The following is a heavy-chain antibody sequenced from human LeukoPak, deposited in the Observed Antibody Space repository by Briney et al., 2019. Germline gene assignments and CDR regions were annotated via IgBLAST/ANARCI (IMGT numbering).Heavy chain of an antibody. Sequence: GGSLRLSCAASGFTVSTNYMSWVRQAPGKGLEWVSVIYSGGNTYYADSVKGRFTISRDNSKNTLYLQMNSLRAEDTAVYYCARAPYSSSWYFDYWGQGTLVTVSS. CDR2: IYSGGNT. D-gene: IGHD6-13*01. J-gene: IGHJ4*02. CDR1: GFTVSTNY. CDR3: ARAPYSSSWYFDY. V-gene: IGHV3-66*01.